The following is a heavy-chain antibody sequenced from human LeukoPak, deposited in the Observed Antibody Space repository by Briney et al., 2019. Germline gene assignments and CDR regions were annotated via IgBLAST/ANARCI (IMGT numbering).Heavy chain of an antibody. CDR2: IIPIFGTA. CDR3: AVTGLYNYYYYYYMDV. D-gene: IGHD7-27*01. V-gene: IGHV1-69*05. Sequence: SVKVSCKASGGTFSSYAISWVRQAPGQGLEWMGRIIPIFGTANYAQKFQGRVTITTGESTSTAYMELSSLRSEDTPVYYCAVTGLYNYYYYYYMDVWGKGTTVTVSS. J-gene: IGHJ6*03. CDR1: GGTFSSYA.